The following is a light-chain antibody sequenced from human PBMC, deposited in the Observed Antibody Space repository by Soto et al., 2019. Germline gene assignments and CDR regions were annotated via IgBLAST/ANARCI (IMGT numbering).Light chain of an antibody. J-gene: IGLJ1*01. CDR1: STDVGAYNY. CDR2: EVT. CDR3: AAWDASLSACV. V-gene: IGLV2-8*01. Sequence: QSALTQPPSASGSPGQSVTISCTGTSTDVGAYNYVSWYQQHPGKAPKLMIYEVTKRPSGVPDRFSGSKSGNTASLTVSGLQTEDEADYYCAAWDASLSACVFGNGTKLTVL.